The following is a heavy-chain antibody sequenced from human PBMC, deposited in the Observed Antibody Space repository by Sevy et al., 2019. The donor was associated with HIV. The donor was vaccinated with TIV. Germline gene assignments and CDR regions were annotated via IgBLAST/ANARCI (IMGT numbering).Heavy chain of an antibody. CDR1: GYIFTDYY. CDR3: ARLTTKPTSDLYGMDV. CDR2: INSDGGVT. D-gene: IGHD4-17*01. V-gene: IGHV1-2*02. J-gene: IGHJ6*02. Sequence: ASVKVSCKASGYIFTDYYIHWVRQAPGQGLEWMAWINSDGGVTNYAQRFQGEVTVTKDTSLNTAYLDLSRLKSNDTAIYFCARLTTKPTSDLYGMDVWGQGTTVTVSS.